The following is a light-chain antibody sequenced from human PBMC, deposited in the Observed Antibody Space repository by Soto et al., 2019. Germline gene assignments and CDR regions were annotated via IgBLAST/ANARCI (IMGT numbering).Light chain of an antibody. CDR1: QSVYNN. V-gene: IGKV3-15*01. CDR2: GAS. CDR3: QQSHHWPPVP. Sequence: EIVMTQSPATLSVSPGXRATLSCRASQSVYNNLAWYQQKPGQAPRLLIYGASTRATGIPARFSGSGSGTELTLTISRLQPEAFAVHFCQQSHHWPPVPFAPGTKVDIK. J-gene: IGKJ3*01.